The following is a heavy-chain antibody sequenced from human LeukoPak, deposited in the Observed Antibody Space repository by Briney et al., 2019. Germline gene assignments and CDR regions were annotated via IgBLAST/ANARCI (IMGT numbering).Heavy chain of an antibody. J-gene: IGHJ4*02. V-gene: IGHV4-39*07. CDR2: IYYSGST. Sequence: SETLSLTCTVSGGSISSSSYYWGWIRQPPGKGLEWIGSIYYSGSTYYHPSLKSRVTISVDTSKNQFSLKLSSVTAADTAVYYCARSGLTGDFYFDYWGQGTLVTVSS. D-gene: IGHD7-27*01. CDR3: ARSGLTGDFYFDY. CDR1: GGSISSSSYY.